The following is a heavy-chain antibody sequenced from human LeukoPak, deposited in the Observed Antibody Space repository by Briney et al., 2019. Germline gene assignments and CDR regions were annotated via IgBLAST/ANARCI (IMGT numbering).Heavy chain of an antibody. CDR3: AREGRMSMGIEY. CDR1: GGSPSGYY. Sequence: KPSETLSLTCAVYGGSPSGYYWSWIRQSPGKGLEWIGEINHGGSTNYNPSLKSRVTMSVDTSKNHFSLKLSSVTAADTAVYFCAREGRMSMGIEYWGQGTLVTVSS. V-gene: IGHV4-34*01. CDR2: INHGGST. D-gene: IGHD4/OR15-4a*01. J-gene: IGHJ4*02.